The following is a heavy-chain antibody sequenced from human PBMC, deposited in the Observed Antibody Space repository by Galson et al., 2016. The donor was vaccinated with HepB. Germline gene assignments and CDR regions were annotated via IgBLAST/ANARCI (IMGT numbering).Heavy chain of an antibody. V-gene: IGHV3-15*01. Sequence: SLRLSCAASGFIFSKAWMPWVRQAPGKGLEWVGRIKSKAEGGATDYGAPVKGRFTISRDDSKNTLYLQMNRLKAEDTAVYYCTTDVYWGQGTLVTVSS. CDR1: GFIFSKAW. CDR3: TTDVY. CDR2: IKSKAEGGAT. J-gene: IGHJ4*02.